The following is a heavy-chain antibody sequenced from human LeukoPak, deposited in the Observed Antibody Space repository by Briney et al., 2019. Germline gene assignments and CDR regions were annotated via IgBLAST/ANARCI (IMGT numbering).Heavy chain of an antibody. Sequence: SETLSLTCTVSGGSISSYYWGWIRQPPGKGLEWVGSIYYSGSTYYNPSLKSRVTISVDTSKNQFSLKLSSVTAADTAVYYCARSTIGRASSDLYVGDLGWFDPWGQGTLVTVSS. CDR3: ARSTIGRASSDLYVGDLGWFDP. CDR2: IYYSGST. D-gene: IGHD6-19*01. CDR1: GGSISSYY. V-gene: IGHV4-39*01. J-gene: IGHJ5*02.